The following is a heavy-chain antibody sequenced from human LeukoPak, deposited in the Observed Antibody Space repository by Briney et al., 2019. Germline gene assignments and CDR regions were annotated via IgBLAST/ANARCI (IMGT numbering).Heavy chain of an antibody. CDR3: ARDQLNSGSGSYLGY. Sequence: SETLSLTCTVSGYSMSSGYYWGWIRQPPERGLEWIGSMYHTGSTNYNPSFKSRVTMSVDTSKNQLSLKLSSVTVADTAMYYCARDQLNSGSGSYLGYWGQGTLVTVSS. CDR2: MYHTGST. D-gene: IGHD3-10*01. J-gene: IGHJ4*02. CDR1: GYSMSSGYY. V-gene: IGHV4-38-2*02.